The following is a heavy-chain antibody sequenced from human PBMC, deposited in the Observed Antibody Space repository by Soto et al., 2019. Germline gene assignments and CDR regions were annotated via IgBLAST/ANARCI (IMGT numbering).Heavy chain of an antibody. J-gene: IGHJ4*02. Sequence: QVQLVQSGAEVKKPGSSVKVSCKASGGTFSSYAISWVRQAPGQGLEWMGGSIPIFGTANYAQKFQGRVTITADESTSTAYMELSSLRSEYTAVYYCQIRRYSYGTFDYWGQGTLVTVSS. D-gene: IGHD5-18*01. V-gene: IGHV1-69*01. CDR1: GGTFSSYA. CDR2: SIPIFGTA. CDR3: QIRRYSYGTFDY.